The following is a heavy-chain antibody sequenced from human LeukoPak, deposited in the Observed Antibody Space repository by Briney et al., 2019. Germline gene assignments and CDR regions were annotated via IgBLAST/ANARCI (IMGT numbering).Heavy chain of an antibody. CDR1: GYTFTGYY. CDR2: INPNSGGT. V-gene: IGHV1-2*02. Sequence: GASVKVSCKASGYTFTGYYMHWVRQAPGQGLEWMGWINPNSGGTNYAQKFQGRVTMTRDTAISTAYMELSRLRSDDTAVYYCARDRGTTVVTALFGYWGQGTLVTVSS. J-gene: IGHJ4*02. CDR3: ARDRGTTVVTALFGY. D-gene: IGHD4-23*01.